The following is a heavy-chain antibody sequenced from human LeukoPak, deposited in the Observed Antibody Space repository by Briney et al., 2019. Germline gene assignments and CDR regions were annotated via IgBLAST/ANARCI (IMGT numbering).Heavy chain of an antibody. D-gene: IGHD6-19*01. CDR2: IYYSGRT. J-gene: IGHJ4*02. Sequence: SETLSLTCTVSGGSISTYYWSWIRQPPGKGLEWIGYIYYSGRTNYNPSLMSRVTISVDTSKDQFSLKLNSVTAADTAVYYCERGLGTGIAVAYWGQGTLVTVSS. V-gene: IGHV4-59*01. CDR1: GGSISTYY. CDR3: ERGLGTGIAVAY.